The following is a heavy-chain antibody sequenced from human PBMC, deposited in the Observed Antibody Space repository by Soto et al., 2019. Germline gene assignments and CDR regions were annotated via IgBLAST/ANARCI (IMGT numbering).Heavy chain of an antibody. V-gene: IGHV3-11*05. CDR1: GFPFSAFY. CDR3: AIDRGAVTGPYFDH. D-gene: IGHD6-19*01. J-gene: IGHJ4*02. CDR2: ISSSGTYA. Sequence: QVQLEESGGGLVKPGGSLRLSCAASGFPFSAFYMSWVRQAPGKGLEYISYISSSGTYANYADSVKGRFTISRDNSKNSQYLQMNSLRTEDTAVYYCAIDRGAVTGPYFDHWGQGALVTVSS.